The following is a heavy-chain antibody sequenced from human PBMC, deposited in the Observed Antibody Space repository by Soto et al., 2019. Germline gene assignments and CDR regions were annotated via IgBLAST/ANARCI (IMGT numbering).Heavy chain of an antibody. CDR2: INHSGST. V-gene: IGHV4-34*01. CDR1: GGSFSGYY. Sequence: SETLSLTCAVYGGSFSGYYWSWIRQPPGKGLEWIGEINHSGSTNYNPSLKSRVTISVDTSKNQFSLKLSSVTAADTAVYYCARGVTGYYSYNWFDPWGQGTLVTVSS. D-gene: IGHD3-9*01. CDR3: ARGVTGYYSYNWFDP. J-gene: IGHJ5*02.